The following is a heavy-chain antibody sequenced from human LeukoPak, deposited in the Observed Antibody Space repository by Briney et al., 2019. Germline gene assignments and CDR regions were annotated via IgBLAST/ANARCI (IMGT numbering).Heavy chain of an antibody. CDR3: ARLSGRGVYYGSGSYYGNHPLDY. J-gene: IGHJ4*02. CDR1: GGSISRSSYY. D-gene: IGHD3-10*01. V-gene: IGHV4-39*07. CDR2: IYHSGST. Sequence: SETLSLTCTVAGGSISRSSYYWGWLRQPPGKGLEWIGSIYHSGSTYYNPSLKSRVTIAVDTSKNQCSLKLSSVTAADTAVYYCARLSGRGVYYGSGSYYGNHPLDYWGQGTLVTVSS.